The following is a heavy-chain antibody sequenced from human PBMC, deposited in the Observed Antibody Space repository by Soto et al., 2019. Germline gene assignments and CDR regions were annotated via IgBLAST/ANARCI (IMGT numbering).Heavy chain of an antibody. J-gene: IGHJ4*02. D-gene: IGHD3-10*01. CDR3: ASLPRYGSGSHYDDY. CDR2: IIPIFGTA. CDR1: GGTFSSYA. V-gene: IGHV1-69*13. Sequence: SVKVSCKASGGTFSSYAISWVRQAPGQGLEWMGGIIPIFGTANYAQKFQGRVTITADESTSTAYMELSSLRSEDTAVYYCASLPRYGSGSHYDDYWGQGTLVTVSS.